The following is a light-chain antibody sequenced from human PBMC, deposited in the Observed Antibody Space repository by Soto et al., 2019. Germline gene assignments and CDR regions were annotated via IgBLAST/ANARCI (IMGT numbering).Light chain of an antibody. CDR3: QSYDSSPSASYV. V-gene: IGLV1-40*01. J-gene: IGLJ1*01. CDR2: GNS. CDR1: SSNIGAGYD. Sequence: QPVLTQPPSVSGAPGQRVTISCTGSSSNIGAGYDVHWYQQLPGTAPKLLIYGNSNRPSGVPDRFSGSKSGPSASLAITGLQAEYEADYYCQSYDSSPSASYVFGTGTKLTVL.